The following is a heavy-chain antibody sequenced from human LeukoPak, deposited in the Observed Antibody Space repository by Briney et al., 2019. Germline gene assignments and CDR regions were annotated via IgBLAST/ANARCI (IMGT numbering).Heavy chain of an antibody. CDR1: GGSISSYY. Sequence: NPSETLSLTCTVSGGSISSYYWSWIRQPAGKGLEWIGHFYTSGSTNYNPSLKSRVTMSVDTSKNQFSLKLSSVTAADTAVYYCARDVYYYDSSGYHLFDYWGQGTLVTVSS. CDR2: FYTSGST. CDR3: ARDVYYYDSSGYHLFDY. J-gene: IGHJ4*02. D-gene: IGHD3-22*01. V-gene: IGHV4-4*07.